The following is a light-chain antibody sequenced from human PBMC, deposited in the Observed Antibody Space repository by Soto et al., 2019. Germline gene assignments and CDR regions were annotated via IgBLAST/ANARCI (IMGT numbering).Light chain of an antibody. CDR2: SHN. J-gene: IGLJ1*01. Sequence: QSVLTQPPSASGTPGQRVTISCSGISSNIGSNPVNWFQQLPGSAPKLLIYSHNQRPSGVPDRFSGSKSGTSASLAISGLQSEDEAAYYCGACDDRLNDYVFGTGTKLTVL. CDR3: GACDDRLNDYV. V-gene: IGLV1-44*01. CDR1: SSNIGSNP.